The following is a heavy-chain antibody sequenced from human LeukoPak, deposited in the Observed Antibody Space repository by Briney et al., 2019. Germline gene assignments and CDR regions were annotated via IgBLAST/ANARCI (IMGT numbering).Heavy chain of an antibody. D-gene: IGHD1-14*01. J-gene: IGHJ4*02. Sequence: SGGSLRLSCAASGFTFSTYSMNWVRQAPGKGREWVSSITSSSSYMYFADSVKGRFTISRDNAKNSLSLQMNSLRAEDTAVYYCARGYKSDFDYWGQGTLVTVSS. CDR1: GFTFSTYS. V-gene: IGHV3-21*01. CDR3: ARGYKSDFDY. CDR2: ITSSSSYM.